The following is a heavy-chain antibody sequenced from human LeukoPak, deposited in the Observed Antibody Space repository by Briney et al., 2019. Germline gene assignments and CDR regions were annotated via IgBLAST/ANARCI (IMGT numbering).Heavy chain of an antibody. CDR3: AREFPPPYGDYPLAYDY. Sequence: ASVKVSCKASGYTFTSYAMNWVRQAPGQGLEWMGWINTNTGNPTYAQGFTGRFVFSLDTSVSTAYLQISSLKAEDTAVYYCAREFPPPYGDYPLAYDYWGQGTLVTVSS. CDR1: GYTFTSYA. J-gene: IGHJ4*02. D-gene: IGHD4-17*01. CDR2: INTNTGNP. V-gene: IGHV7-4-1*02.